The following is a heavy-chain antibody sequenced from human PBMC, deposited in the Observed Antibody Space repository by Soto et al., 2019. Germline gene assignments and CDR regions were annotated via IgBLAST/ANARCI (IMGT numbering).Heavy chain of an antibody. Sequence: QVQLVQSGAELKKPGSSVKVSCKASGGSVTAYTINWVRQAPGQGLEWIGAFIPIFPTPNYAQKFQGRVTIAADGPTNTASMELNSLTXXXXXXXXXXXXXXXXAYPNWVDTWGQGTLVTVSS. CDR3: XXXXXXXAYPNWVDT. CDR1: GGSVTAYT. CDR2: FIPIFPTP. V-gene: IGHV1-69*12. J-gene: IGHJ5*02. D-gene: IGHD3-16*01.